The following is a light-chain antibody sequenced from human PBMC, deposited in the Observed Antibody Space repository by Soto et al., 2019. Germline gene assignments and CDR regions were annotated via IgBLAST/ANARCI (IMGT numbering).Light chain of an antibody. Sequence: EIVMTQSPGTLSLSPGERATVSCRASQSVSSTYLAWHQQKPGQAPRLLIYGASSRATGIPDRFSGSGSGTDFTLTISRLEPEDFAVYYCQQYGSSPLTFGQGTKLEIK. CDR3: QQYGSSPLT. J-gene: IGKJ2*01. CDR2: GAS. V-gene: IGKV3-20*01. CDR1: QSVSSTY.